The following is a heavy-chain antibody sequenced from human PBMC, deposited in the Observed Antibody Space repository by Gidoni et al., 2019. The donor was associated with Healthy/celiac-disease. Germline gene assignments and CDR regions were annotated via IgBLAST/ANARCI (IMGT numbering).Heavy chain of an antibody. D-gene: IGHD3-10*01. CDR3: ARDPLLWFREYETTYGMDV. V-gene: IGHV3-33*01. Sequence: QVQLVESGGGVVKPGKSLRLSCAASGFTFSSYGMHWVRQAPGKGRGWVAVIWYDGRNKYVAASVKGRFTISRDNSKNTLYLQMNSLRAEDTAVYYCARDPLLWFREYETTYGMDVWGQGTTVTVSS. J-gene: IGHJ6*02. CDR1: GFTFSSYG. CDR2: IWYDGRNK.